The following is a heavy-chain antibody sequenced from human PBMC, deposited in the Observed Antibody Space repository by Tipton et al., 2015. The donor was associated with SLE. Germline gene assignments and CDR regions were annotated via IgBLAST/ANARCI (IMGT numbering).Heavy chain of an antibody. CDR2: IYYSGST. Sequence: TLSLTCTVSGGSISSYYWSWIRQPPGKGLEWIGYIYYSGSTNYNPSLKSRVTISVDTSKNQFSLKLSSVTAADTAVYYCARRLGSSGFDYWGRGTLVTVSS. D-gene: IGHD3-22*01. V-gene: IGHV4-59*08. CDR3: ARRLGSSGFDY. J-gene: IGHJ4*02. CDR1: GGSISSYY.